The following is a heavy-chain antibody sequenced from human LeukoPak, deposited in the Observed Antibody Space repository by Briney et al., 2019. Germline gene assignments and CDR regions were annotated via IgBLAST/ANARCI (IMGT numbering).Heavy chain of an antibody. CDR1: GGTFSSYA. CDR2: IIPIFGTA. J-gene: IGHJ6*02. V-gene: IGHV1-69*13. CDR3: ARDRAAAHYFYYYYYGMDV. Sequence: GASVKVSCKASGGTFSSYAISWVRQDPGQGLEWMGGIIPIFGTANYAQKFQGRVTITADESTSTAYMELSSLRSEDTAVYYCARDRAAAHYFYYYYYGMDVWGQGTTVTVSS. D-gene: IGHD6-13*01.